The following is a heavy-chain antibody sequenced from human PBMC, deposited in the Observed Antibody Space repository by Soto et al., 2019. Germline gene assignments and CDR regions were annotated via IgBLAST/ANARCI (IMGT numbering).Heavy chain of an antibody. V-gene: IGHV3-53*01. D-gene: IGHD5-18*01. J-gene: IGHJ6*02. Sequence: PXVSLLLSCAASGFTVSSNYMSWVRQAPGKGLEWVSVIYSGGSTYYADSVKGRFTISRDNSKNTLYLQMNSLRAEDTAVYYCARDRLVSDTAMVTDSYYYGMDVWGQGTTVTVSS. CDR3: ARDRLVSDTAMVTDSYYYGMDV. CDR2: IYSGGST. CDR1: GFTVSSNY.